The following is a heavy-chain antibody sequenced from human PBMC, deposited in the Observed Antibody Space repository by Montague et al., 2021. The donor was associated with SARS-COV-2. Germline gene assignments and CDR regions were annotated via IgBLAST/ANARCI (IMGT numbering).Heavy chain of an antibody. CDR3: ARLAVIISGAPPTRLPRYMDV. V-gene: IGHV4-39*01. D-gene: IGHD3-3*01. CDR2: IHYSGIT. Sequence: SETLSLTCTVSGGSFSSSPYYWGWVRQSPGKGLEWIGNIHYSGITDYNASLKTRVTISVDTSKNQFSLKLTSVTAADTAVYYCARLAVIISGAPPTRLPRYMDVWGKGTTVTVSS. J-gene: IGHJ6*03. CDR1: GGSFSSSPYY.